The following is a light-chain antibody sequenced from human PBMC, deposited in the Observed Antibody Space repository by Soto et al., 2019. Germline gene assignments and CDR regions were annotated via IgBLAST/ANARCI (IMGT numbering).Light chain of an antibody. Sequence: DIQMTQSPSSLSASVGDRVTITCRASQSISSYLNWYQQKPGKAPKLLIYAASSLQSGVPSRFSGSGSGTDFTLTISSLQPEDFATYYCQQSYSTPFTLGPRTKVDIK. CDR1: QSISSY. J-gene: IGKJ3*01. CDR3: QQSYSTPFT. V-gene: IGKV1-39*01. CDR2: AAS.